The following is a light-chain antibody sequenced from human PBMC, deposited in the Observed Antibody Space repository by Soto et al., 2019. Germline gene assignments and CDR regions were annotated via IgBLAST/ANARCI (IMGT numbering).Light chain of an antibody. Sequence: QSALTQPASVSGSPGQSITISCTGTSTDINDYKYVSWYQQHPGKAPKVIIYDVSNRPPGVSHRFSGSESANTASLTISGLQAEDEADYYCSSYTGSSSLVFGTGTKAPS. CDR3: SSYTGSSSLV. CDR2: DVS. CDR1: STDINDYKY. V-gene: IGLV2-14*03. J-gene: IGLJ1*01.